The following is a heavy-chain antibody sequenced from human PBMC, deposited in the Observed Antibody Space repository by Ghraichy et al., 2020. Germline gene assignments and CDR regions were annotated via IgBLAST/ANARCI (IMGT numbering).Heavy chain of an antibody. CDR3: VRDRHYYYSSGYSHYYGTDV. J-gene: IGHJ6*02. D-gene: IGHD3-22*01. CDR2: ISFDGGSK. Sequence: GGSLRLSCTASGFTFRYYAMHWVRQAPGKGQEWVAVISFDGGSKYYADSVKGRFTISRDNSNNTLFLQMNSLRAEDTAVFYCVRDRHYYYSSGYSHYYGTDVWGQGTTVTVS. CDR1: GFTFRYYA. V-gene: IGHV3-30*04.